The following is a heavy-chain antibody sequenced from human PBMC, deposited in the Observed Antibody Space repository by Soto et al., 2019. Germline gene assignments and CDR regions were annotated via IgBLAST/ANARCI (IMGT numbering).Heavy chain of an antibody. Sequence: SETLSLTCTVSGGSITSSTYYWGWVRQPPGKGLEWIGSIYYSGSTFYNPSLKSRVTISVDTSKNQFSLRLSSVTAADTAIYYCAPTYYYGSGKYSGDFDYWGQGTLVTVSS. V-gene: IGHV4-39*01. CDR3: APTYYYGSGKYSGDFDY. J-gene: IGHJ4*02. CDR1: GGSITSSTYY. CDR2: IYYSGST. D-gene: IGHD3-10*01.